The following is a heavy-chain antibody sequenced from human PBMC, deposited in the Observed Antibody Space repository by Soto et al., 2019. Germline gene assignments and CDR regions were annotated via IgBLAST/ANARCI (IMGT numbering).Heavy chain of an antibody. Sequence: SETLSLTCAVYGGSFSGYYWSWIRQPPGKGLEWIGEINHSGSTNYNPSLKSRVTISVDTSKNQFSLKLSSVTAADTAVYYCARVANWNDVSYYYYIDVWGKGTTVTVSS. CDR1: GGSFSGYY. CDR3: ARVANWNDVSYYYYIDV. J-gene: IGHJ6*03. D-gene: IGHD1-1*01. CDR2: INHSGST. V-gene: IGHV4-34*01.